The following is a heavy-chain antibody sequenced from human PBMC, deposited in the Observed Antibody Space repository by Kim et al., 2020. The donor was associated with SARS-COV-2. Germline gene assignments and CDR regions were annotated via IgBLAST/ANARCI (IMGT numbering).Heavy chain of an antibody. V-gene: IGHV1-69*04. CDR1: GGTFSSYA. Sequence: SVKVSCKASGGTFSSYAISWVRQAPGQGLEWMGRIIPILGIANYAQKFQGRVTITADKSTSTAYMELSSLRSEDTAVYYCARGHWSGSNYYMDVWGKGTTVTVSS. CDR2: IIPILGIA. J-gene: IGHJ6*03. CDR3: ARGHWSGSNYYMDV. D-gene: IGHD3-3*01.